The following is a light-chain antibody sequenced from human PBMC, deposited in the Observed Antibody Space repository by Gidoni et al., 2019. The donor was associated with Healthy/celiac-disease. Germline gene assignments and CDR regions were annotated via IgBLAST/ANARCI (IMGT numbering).Light chain of an antibody. CDR3: QQYNSYSLT. V-gene: IGKV1-5*03. CDR2: KAS. J-gene: IGKJ5*01. CDR1: QTISNW. Sequence: DIQMTQSPSTLSASVGDRVTITCWASQTISNWLAWYQQKPGNAPKVLIYKASSLESGVPSRFSGSGSGTEFTLTISSLQPDDFATYYCQQYNSYSLTFGQGTRLEIK.